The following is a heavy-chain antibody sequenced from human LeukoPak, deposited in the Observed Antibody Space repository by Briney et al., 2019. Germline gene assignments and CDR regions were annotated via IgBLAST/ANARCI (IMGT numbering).Heavy chain of an antibody. J-gene: IGHJ3*02. Sequence: SVKVSCKASGDTFSSYAISWVRQAPGQGLEWMGGIIPIFGTANYAQKFQGRVTITADESTSTAYMELSSLRSEDTAVYYCARDLAYCGGDCYSVAFDIWGQGTMVTVSS. CDR3: ARDLAYCGGDCYSVAFDI. D-gene: IGHD2-21*01. V-gene: IGHV1-69*01. CDR2: IIPIFGTA. CDR1: GDTFSSYA.